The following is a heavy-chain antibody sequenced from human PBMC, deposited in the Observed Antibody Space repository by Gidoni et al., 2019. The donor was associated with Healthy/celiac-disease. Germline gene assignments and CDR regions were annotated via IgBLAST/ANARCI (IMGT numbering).Heavy chain of an antibody. CDR2: IKHSGST. V-gene: IGHV4-34*01. Sequence: QVQLQQWGAGLLKPSETLSLTCAVYGGSFSGYYWSWIRQPPGKGLEWIGEIKHSGSTNYNPSLKSRVTISVDTSKNQFSLKLSSVTAADTAVYYCARGEYYYGRSFDPWGQGTLVTVSS. J-gene: IGHJ5*02. D-gene: IGHD3-10*01. CDR1: GGSFSGYY. CDR3: ARGEYYYGRSFDP.